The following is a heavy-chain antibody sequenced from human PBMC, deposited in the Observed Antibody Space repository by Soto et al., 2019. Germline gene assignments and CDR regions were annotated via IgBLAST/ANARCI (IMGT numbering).Heavy chain of an antibody. CDR1: GYTFTSYA. CDR3: ARGTGTRKAGVDY. J-gene: IGHJ4*02. Sequence: QVQLVQSGAEVKKPGASVKVSCKASGYTFTSYAMHWVRQAPGQRLEWMGWINAGNGNTKDSQKFQGRVTITRDTSASTPYMELSSLRSEDTAVYCCARGTGTRKAGVDYWGQGTLVTVSA. CDR2: INAGNGNT. D-gene: IGHD6-13*01. V-gene: IGHV1-3*01.